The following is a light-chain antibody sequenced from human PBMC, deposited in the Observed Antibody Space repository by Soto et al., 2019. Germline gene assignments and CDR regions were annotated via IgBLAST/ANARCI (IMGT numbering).Light chain of an antibody. CDR3: QRYRSPPST. V-gene: IGKV3-20*01. J-gene: IGKJ2*01. CDR2: GAS. CDR1: QSVSSSY. Sequence: EIVLTQSPGTLSLSPGERATLSCRASQSVSSSYLAWYQQKPGQAPRLLIYGASSMATGIPDRFSGSGSGTGFTLTISRLEPEDFAVYYCQRYRSPPSTFGQGPTLEIK.